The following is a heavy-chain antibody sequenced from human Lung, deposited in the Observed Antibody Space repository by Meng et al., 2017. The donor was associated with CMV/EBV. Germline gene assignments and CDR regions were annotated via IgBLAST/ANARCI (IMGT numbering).Heavy chain of an antibody. V-gene: IGHV3-7*01. D-gene: IGHD5-18*01. Sequence: GESLKISCAASGFTFSSYWMTWVRQAPGKGLEWVANINRDGSAEYYADSVKGRFTISRDNANNSLYPQMHSLRAEDTAVYYCARLGVTLIQLWLNLDYWGQGMLVTVSS. CDR3: ARLGVTLIQLWLNLDY. CDR2: INRDGSAE. CDR1: GFTFSSYW. J-gene: IGHJ4*02.